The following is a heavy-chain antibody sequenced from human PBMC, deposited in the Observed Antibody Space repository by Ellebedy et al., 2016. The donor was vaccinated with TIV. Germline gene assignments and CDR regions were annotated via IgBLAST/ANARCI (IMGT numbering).Heavy chain of an antibody. Sequence: GESLKISXAASGFTFSTYAMHWVRQAPGKGLEWVASLSYNGRNEYYRDSVKGRVTISRDISENTLYLQMNGLRAEDTAVYYCAREYYDILAGSYFGAFDIWGQGTMVTVSS. CDR1: GFTFSTYA. J-gene: IGHJ3*02. CDR2: LSYNGRNE. CDR3: AREYYDILAGSYFGAFDI. D-gene: IGHD3-9*01. V-gene: IGHV3-33*05.